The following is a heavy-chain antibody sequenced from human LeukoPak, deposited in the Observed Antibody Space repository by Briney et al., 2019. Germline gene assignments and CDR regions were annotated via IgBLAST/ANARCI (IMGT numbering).Heavy chain of an antibody. CDR1: GGTFSSYA. CDR3: ARDWGDSSGWYGTFDI. V-gene: IGHV1-18*01. Sequence: ASVKVSCKASGGTFSSYAISWVRQAPGQGLEWMGWISAYNGNTNYAQKLQGRVTMTTDTSTSTAYMELRSLRSDDTAVYYCARDWGDSSGWYGTFDIWGQGTMVTVSS. CDR2: ISAYNGNT. D-gene: IGHD6-19*01. J-gene: IGHJ3*02.